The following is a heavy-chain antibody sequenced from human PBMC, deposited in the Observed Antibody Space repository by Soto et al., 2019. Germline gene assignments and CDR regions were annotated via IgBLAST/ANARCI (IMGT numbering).Heavy chain of an antibody. V-gene: IGHV4-39*01. J-gene: IGHJ4*02. CDR2: RYYSGSI. D-gene: IGHD2-2*01. CDR3: ARGGLGYCATTSCYGFDH. Sequence: TLSLTCTVSGGSISSGNYYWDWIRQPPGEGLEWIGSRYYSGSIYYNPSLKSRVTISVDTAKNQFSLKLSSVTAADTAVYYCARGGLGYCATTSCYGFDHWGQGTLVTVSS. CDR1: GGSISSGNYY.